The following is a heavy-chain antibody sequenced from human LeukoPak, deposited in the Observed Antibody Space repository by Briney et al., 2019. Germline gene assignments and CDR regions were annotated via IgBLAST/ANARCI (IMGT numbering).Heavy chain of an antibody. CDR2: ISGSGGST. CDR3: AKDPRGTIVVVPAAPFDY. CDR1: GFTFSSYA. Sequence: GGSLRLSCAASGFTFSSYAMSWVRQAPGKGLEWVSAISGSGGSTYYADSVKGRFTISRDNSKNTLYLQMNSLRAEDTAVYYCAKDPRGTIVVVPAAPFDYWGQGTLVTVSS. V-gene: IGHV3-23*01. J-gene: IGHJ4*02. D-gene: IGHD2-2*01.